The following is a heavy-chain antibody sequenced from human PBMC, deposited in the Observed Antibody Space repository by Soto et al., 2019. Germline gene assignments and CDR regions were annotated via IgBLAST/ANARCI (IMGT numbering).Heavy chain of an antibody. CDR1: GYTFTGYY. D-gene: IGHD6-6*01. V-gene: IGHV1-2*02. CDR2: INPNSGGT. J-gene: IGHJ4*02. Sequence: QVQLVQSGAEVKKPGASVKVSCKASGYTFTGYYMHWVRQAPGQGPEWMGWINPNSGGTTYAQKFQGRVTVTRDTSISTAYRELGSLRSDDTAVYYCARGGSSSLDYWGQGPLVTVSS. CDR3: ARGGSSSLDY.